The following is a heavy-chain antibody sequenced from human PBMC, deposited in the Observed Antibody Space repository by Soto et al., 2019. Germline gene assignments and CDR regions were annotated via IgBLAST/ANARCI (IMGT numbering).Heavy chain of an antibody. Sequence: QVQLQQWGAGLLKPSETLSLTCAVYGGSFSGYYWSWIRQPPGKGLEWIGEINHSGSTNYNPSLKSRVPISVDTSKNQFSLKLSSVTDADTAVYYCARGVMGSSPSGYCSGGSCYSDYWGQGTLVTVSS. CDR2: INHSGST. D-gene: IGHD2-15*01. J-gene: IGHJ4*02. CDR3: ARGVMGSSPSGYCSGGSCYSDY. V-gene: IGHV4-34*01. CDR1: GGSFSGYY.